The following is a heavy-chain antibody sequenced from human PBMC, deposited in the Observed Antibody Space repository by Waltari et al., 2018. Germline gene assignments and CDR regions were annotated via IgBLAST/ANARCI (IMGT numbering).Heavy chain of an antibody. CDR2: ISISSSFI. CDR3: VRSDYGDYVGGYY. D-gene: IGHD4-17*01. J-gene: IGHJ4*02. CDR1: GFTFSDYT. Sequence: EVQLVESGGGLVKPGGSLRLSCAASGFTFSDYTMSWVRQTPGNGLEWASSISISSSFIYYADSVNGRFTISRDNAKNSLFLQMNSLRAEDTSVYYCVRSDYGDYVGGYYWGQGTVVTVSS. V-gene: IGHV3-21*01.